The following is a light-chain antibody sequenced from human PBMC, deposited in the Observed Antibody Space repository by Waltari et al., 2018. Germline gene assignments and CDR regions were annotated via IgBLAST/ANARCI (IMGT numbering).Light chain of an antibody. Sequence: QSVLTQPPSASGTPGQRVAISCSGSSSNIGSNTVNWYQQFPVTAPKLLIYSNGQRPPGVPDRFSGSRSGTSASLAISGLQSEDEADYYCAAWDDRLNGYVFGSGTKVTVL. CDR1: SSNIGSNT. V-gene: IGLV1-44*01. J-gene: IGLJ1*01. CDR3: AAWDDRLNGYV. CDR2: SNG.